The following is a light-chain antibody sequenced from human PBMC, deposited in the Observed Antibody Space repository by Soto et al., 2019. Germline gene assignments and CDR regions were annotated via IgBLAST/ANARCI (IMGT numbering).Light chain of an antibody. V-gene: IGLV2-14*01. CDR3: SSYTSSSTLVV. CDR2: DVS. J-gene: IGLJ2*01. Sequence: QSVLTQPASVSGSPGQSITISCTGTSSDVGGYNYVSWHQQHPGKAPKLMIYDVSNRPSGVSNRFSGSKSGNTASLTISGLQVEDEADYYCSSYTSSSTLVVFGGGTKLTVL. CDR1: SSDVGGYNY.